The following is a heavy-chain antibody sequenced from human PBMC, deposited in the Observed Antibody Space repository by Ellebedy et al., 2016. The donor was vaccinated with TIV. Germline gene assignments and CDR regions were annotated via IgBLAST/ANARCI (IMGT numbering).Heavy chain of an antibody. J-gene: IGHJ4*02. Sequence: PGGSLRLSCPGSAYSFINYWIVWVRQLPGRGLEWMGIINLSDSDTRYSPSFQGKITISADRSVTTAYLHFNSLKPSDTAVYYCAKLGHRATPDDSWGQGTLVTVSS. V-gene: IGHV5-51*01. CDR3: AKLGHRATPDDS. CDR2: INLSDSDT. CDR1: AYSFINYW. D-gene: IGHD1-14*01.